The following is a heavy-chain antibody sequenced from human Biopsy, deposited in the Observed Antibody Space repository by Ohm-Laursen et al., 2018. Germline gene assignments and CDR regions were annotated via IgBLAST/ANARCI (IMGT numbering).Heavy chain of an antibody. CDR1: GGSFSDYG. J-gene: IGHJ4*02. V-gene: IGHV1-69*06. Sequence: SVKVFCNASGGSFSDYGLSWVRQAPGRGLEWMGGVIPISNTANYAQNFQDRLTITADRSTNTAYMELNSLRSEDTAVYFCATLTEDYGASPDSWGQGTLVVVSS. CDR2: VIPISNTA. D-gene: IGHD4-17*01. CDR3: ATLTEDYGASPDS.